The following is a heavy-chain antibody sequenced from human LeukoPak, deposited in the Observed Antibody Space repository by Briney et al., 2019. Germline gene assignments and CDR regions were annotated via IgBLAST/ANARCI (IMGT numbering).Heavy chain of an antibody. CDR2: INHSGST. J-gene: IGHJ3*02. CDR1: GGSFSGYY. D-gene: IGHD2-2*01. V-gene: IGHV4-34*01. Sequence: SETLSLTCAVYGGSFSGYYWSWIRQPPGKGPEWIGEINHSGSTNYNPSLKSRVTISVDTSKNQFSLKLSSVTAADTAVYYCARGANRLYCSSTSSIPRRCGAFDIWGQGTMVTVSS. CDR3: ARGANRLYCSSTSSIPRRCGAFDI.